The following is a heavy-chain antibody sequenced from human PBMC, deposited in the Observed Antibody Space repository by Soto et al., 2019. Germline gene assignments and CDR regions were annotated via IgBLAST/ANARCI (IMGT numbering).Heavy chain of an antibody. CDR3: AKAGYCSGGSCYPHYFDY. J-gene: IGHJ4*02. CDR1: GFTFSSYA. Sequence: GGSLRLSCAASGFTFSSYAMSWVRQAPGKGLEWVSAISGSGGSTYYADSVKGRFTISRDNSKNTLYLQMNSLRAEDTAVYYCAKAGYCSGGSCYPHYFDYWGQGTLVTVSS. CDR2: ISGSGGST. V-gene: IGHV3-23*01. D-gene: IGHD2-15*01.